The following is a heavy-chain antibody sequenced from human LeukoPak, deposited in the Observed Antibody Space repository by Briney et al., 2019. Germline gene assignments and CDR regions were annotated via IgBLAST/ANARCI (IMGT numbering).Heavy chain of an antibody. J-gene: IGHJ4*02. Sequence: GGSLRLSCAASGFTFSNYWMHWVRQAPGKGLEWVSYISTSSSYIHYADSVNGRFTISRDNAKKSLFLQMNSLRAEDTAVYYCARAPLHLAMYHYFDYWGQGTLVTVSS. CDR2: ISTSSSYI. V-gene: IGHV3-21*01. D-gene: IGHD2-2*01. CDR1: GFTFSNYW. CDR3: ARAPLHLAMYHYFDY.